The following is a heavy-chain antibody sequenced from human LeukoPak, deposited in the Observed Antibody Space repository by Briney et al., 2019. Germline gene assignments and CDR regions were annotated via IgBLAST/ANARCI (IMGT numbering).Heavy chain of an antibody. CDR1: GFTFSSYG. J-gene: IGHJ4*02. CDR3: AKAHSIVGATTGDY. Sequence: GGSLRLSCAASGFTFSSYGMHWVRQAPGKGLERVAVISYDGSNKYYADSVKGRFTISRDNSKNTLYLQMNSLRAEDTAVYYCAKAHSIVGATTGDYWGQGALVTVSS. D-gene: IGHD1-26*01. V-gene: IGHV3-30*18. CDR2: ISYDGSNK.